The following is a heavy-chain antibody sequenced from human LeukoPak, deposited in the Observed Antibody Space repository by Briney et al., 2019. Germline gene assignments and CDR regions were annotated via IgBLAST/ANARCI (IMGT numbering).Heavy chain of an antibody. V-gene: IGHV3-7*01. CDR1: GITFSDYW. CDR2: IKQDGSAK. CDR3: SLGDTFDI. J-gene: IGHJ3*02. Sequence: PGGSLRLSCAASGITFSDYWMTWVRQAPGKGLEWVANIKQDGSAKQYLGSVKGRLTISRDNAKNSLYLEMNSLRAEDTAVYYCSLGDTFDIWGRGTMVTVSS. D-gene: IGHD2-21*02.